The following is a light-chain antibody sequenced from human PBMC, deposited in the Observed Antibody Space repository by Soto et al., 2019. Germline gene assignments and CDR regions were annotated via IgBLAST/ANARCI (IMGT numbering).Light chain of an antibody. CDR3: QQRSDWPPIT. CDR1: QSVGRF. Sequence: EIVLTQSPDTLSLSPGERATLSCRASQSVGRFLAWYQQKPGQSPRLLIYDASNRATGIAARFNGSGSGTDLTLTICSLETEDFAVYYRQQRSDWPPITFGGGTKVEIK. CDR2: DAS. V-gene: IGKV3-11*01. J-gene: IGKJ4*02.